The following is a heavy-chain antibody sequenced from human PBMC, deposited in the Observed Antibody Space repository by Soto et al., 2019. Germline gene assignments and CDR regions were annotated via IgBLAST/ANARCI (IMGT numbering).Heavy chain of an antibody. CDR3: ARGYYYGSGSYYIRAGRWPHWFDP. J-gene: IGHJ5*02. Sequence: ASVKVSCKASGYTFTGYYMHWVRQAPGQGLEWMGWINPNSGGTNYAQKFQGRVTMTRDTSISTAYMELSRLRSDDTAVYYCARGYYYGSGSYYIRAGRWPHWFDPWGQGTLVTVSS. CDR2: INPNSGGT. D-gene: IGHD3-10*01. V-gene: IGHV1-2*02. CDR1: GYTFTGYY.